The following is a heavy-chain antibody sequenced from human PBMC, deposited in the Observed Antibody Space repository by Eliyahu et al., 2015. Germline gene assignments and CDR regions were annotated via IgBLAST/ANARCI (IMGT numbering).Heavy chain of an antibody. V-gene: IGHV4-39*01. CDR1: GDSVSNFNYY. CDR2: IYYAGAT. D-gene: IGHD6-6*01. J-gene: IGHJ4*02. Sequence: QLQLQESGPGLVKPSETLSLTCTVSGDSVSNFNYYWAWLRQPPGKGLEWIASIYYAGATYHNPSLKSRVTISVDTSKDQFSLKLTSVTAADTAVYYCARLYMKYSSSSAIAHWGQGTLVTVSS. CDR3: ARLYMKYSSSSAIAH.